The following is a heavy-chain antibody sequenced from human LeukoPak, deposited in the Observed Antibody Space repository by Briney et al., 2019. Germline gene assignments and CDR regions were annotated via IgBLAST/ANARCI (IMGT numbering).Heavy chain of an antibody. V-gene: IGHV3-21*01. CDR2: ISSSSSYI. D-gene: IGHD2-15*01. CDR1: GFTFSSYS. Sequence: GGSLRLSCAASGFTFSSYSMNWVRQAPGKGLEWVSSISSSSSYIYYADSVKGRFTISRDNAKNSLYLQMNSLRAEDTAVYYCARVPPEVCSGGSCHGGSRLYFQHWGQGTLVTVSS. CDR3: ARVPPEVCSGGSCHGGSRLYFQH. J-gene: IGHJ1*01.